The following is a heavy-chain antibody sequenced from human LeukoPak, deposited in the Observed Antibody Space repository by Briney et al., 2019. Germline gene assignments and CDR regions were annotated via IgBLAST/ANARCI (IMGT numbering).Heavy chain of an antibody. CDR1: GYTFTGYY. Sequence: ASVKVSCKASGYTFTGYYMHWVRQAPGQGLEWMGWINPNSGGTNYAQKFQGRVTMTRDTSIGTAYMELSRLRSDDTAVYYCASRDCSSTSCPLDPRGQGTLVTVSS. CDR2: INPNSGGT. J-gene: IGHJ5*02. CDR3: ASRDCSSTSCPLDP. D-gene: IGHD2-2*01. V-gene: IGHV1-2*02.